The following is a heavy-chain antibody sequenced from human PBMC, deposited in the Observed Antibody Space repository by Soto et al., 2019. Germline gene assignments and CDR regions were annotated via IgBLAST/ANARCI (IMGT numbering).Heavy chain of an antibody. CDR2: INRSGST. J-gene: IGHJ6*02. CDR3: ARVGYCSGGSCYYRYYYGMDV. D-gene: IGHD2-15*01. CDR1: GGSFSGYY. Sequence: PSETLSLTCAVYGGSFSGYYWSWIRQPPGKGLEWIGEINRSGSTNYNPSLKSRVTISVDTSKNQFSLKLSSVTAADTAVYYCARVGYCSGGSCYYRYYYGMDVWGQGTTVTVSS. V-gene: IGHV4-34*01.